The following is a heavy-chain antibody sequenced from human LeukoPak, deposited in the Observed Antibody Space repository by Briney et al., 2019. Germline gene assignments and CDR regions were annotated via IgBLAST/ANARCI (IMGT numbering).Heavy chain of an antibody. V-gene: IGHV3-23*01. Sequence: GGSLRLSCAASGFTFSSYAMSWVRQAPGKGLEWVSAISGSGGSTYYADSVKGRFTISRDNSKNTLYLQMNSLRAEDTAVYYCAKGGVRYYDILTGYYPFDYWGQGTLVTVSS. CDR3: AKGGVRYYDILTGYYPFDY. CDR2: ISGSGGST. CDR1: GFTFSSYA. J-gene: IGHJ4*02. D-gene: IGHD3-9*01.